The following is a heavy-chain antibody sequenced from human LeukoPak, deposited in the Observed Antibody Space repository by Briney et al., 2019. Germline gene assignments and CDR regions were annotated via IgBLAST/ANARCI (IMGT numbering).Heavy chain of an antibody. Sequence: SETLSLTCTVSGGSISSYYWSWIRQPPGKGLEWIGYIYYSGSTYYNPSLKSRVTISVDTSKNQFSLKLSSVTAADTAVYYCARDRLEWLSTPTDYYYYGMDVWGQGTTVTVSS. J-gene: IGHJ6*02. CDR3: ARDRLEWLSTPTDYYYYGMDV. V-gene: IGHV4-59*12. D-gene: IGHD3-3*01. CDR1: GGSISSYY. CDR2: IYYSGST.